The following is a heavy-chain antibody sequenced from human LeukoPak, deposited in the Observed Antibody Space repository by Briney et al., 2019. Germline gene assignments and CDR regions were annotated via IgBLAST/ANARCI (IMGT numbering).Heavy chain of an antibody. D-gene: IGHD3-22*01. J-gene: IGHJ3*02. CDR3: ARHRIYYYDSSGYVDI. CDR2: IYPGDSDT. CDR1: GYSFTSYW. V-gene: IGHV5-51*01. Sequence: GESLKISCKGSGYSFTSYWIGWVRPMPGKGLEWMGIIYPGDSDTRYSPAFQGQVTISADKSISTAYLQWSSLKASDTAMYYCARHRIYYYDSSGYVDIWGQGTMVTVSS.